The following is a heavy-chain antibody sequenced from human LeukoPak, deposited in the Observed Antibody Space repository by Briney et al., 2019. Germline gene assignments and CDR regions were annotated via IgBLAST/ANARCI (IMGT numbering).Heavy chain of an antibody. CDR2: INPSGGST. J-gene: IGHJ4*02. CDR1: GYSFTSYY. CDR3: ARRAGAYSHPYDY. D-gene: IGHD4/OR15-4a*01. V-gene: IGHV1-46*01. Sequence: GASVKVSCKASGYSFTSYYMHWVRQAPGQGLEWMGIINPSGGSTSYAQKFQGRVTMTRDMSTSTVYMELSSLRSDDTAVYYCARRAGAYSHPYDYWGQGTLVTVSS.